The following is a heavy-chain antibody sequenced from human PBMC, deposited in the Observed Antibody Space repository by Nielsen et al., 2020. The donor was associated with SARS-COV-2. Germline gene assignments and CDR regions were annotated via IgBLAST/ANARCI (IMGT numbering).Heavy chain of an antibody. J-gene: IGHJ4*02. CDR1: GFSISNYG. CDR2: ISSSGTTI. CDR3: APTAVVTRGFAY. D-gene: IGHD5-18*01. Sequence: GESLKISCAASGFSISNYGMNWIRQAPGKGLEWVSYISSSGTTIYYADSVKGRFTISRDNAENSLYLQMNSLRAEDTAAYYCAPTAVVTRGFAYWGQGTLVTVSS. V-gene: IGHV3-48*03.